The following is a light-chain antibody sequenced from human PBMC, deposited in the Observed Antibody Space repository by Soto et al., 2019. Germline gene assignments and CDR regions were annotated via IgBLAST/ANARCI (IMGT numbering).Light chain of an antibody. CDR1: QNIDTW. CDR2: TAS. J-gene: IGKJ1*01. CDR3: QQYSDSSRS. Sequence: DIQMTQSPSTLSASIGDRITISCRASQNIDTWLAWYQQRPGEAPKLLIYTASNVENGVPSRFSGSGSGTAFTLTIISLQPEDFANYYCQQYSDSSRSFGQGTQVE. V-gene: IGKV1-5*03.